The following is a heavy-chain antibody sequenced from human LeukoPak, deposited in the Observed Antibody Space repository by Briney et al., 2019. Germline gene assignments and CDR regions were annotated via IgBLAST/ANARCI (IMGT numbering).Heavy chain of an antibody. J-gene: IGHJ6*02. CDR2: ISSSGSTI. Sequence: RGSLRLSCAASGFTFSSYEMNWVRQAPGKGLEWVSYISSSGSTIYYADSVKGRFTISRDNAKNSLYLQMNSLRAEDTAVYYCAREMDIIAGYYGMDVWGQGTTVTVSS. CDR3: AREMDIIAGYYGMDV. D-gene: IGHD5-12*01. CDR1: GFTFSSYE. V-gene: IGHV3-48*03.